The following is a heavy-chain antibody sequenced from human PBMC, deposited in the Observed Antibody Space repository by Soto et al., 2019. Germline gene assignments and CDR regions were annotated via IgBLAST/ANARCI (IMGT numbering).Heavy chain of an antibody. J-gene: IGHJ6*03. Sequence: SETLSLTCAISGDSVSSNSAASNWIRQSPSRGLEWLGRTYYRSKVYNDYAVSVKSRITINPDTSKNQFSLQLNSVTPEDTAVYYCARAPCCDSTTFYYYYYMDVWGKGTTVTVS. CDR2: TYYRSKVYN. D-gene: IGHD2-2*01. CDR1: GDSVSSNSAA. V-gene: IGHV6-1*01. CDR3: ARAPCCDSTTFYYYYYMDV.